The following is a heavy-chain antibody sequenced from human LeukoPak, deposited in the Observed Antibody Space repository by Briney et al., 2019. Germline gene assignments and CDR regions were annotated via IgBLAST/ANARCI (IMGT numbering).Heavy chain of an antibody. CDR2: ISSGGSTI. D-gene: IGHD6-13*01. Sequence: GGSLRLSCAVSGFTFSDYYMSWTRQAPGKGLEWVSYISSGGSTISHADSVKGRFTISRDNAENSVYLQMNSLRAEATAVYYCARRPAAGRCFDYWGQGTLVTVSS. CDR3: ARRPAAGRCFDY. V-gene: IGHV3-11*01. J-gene: IGHJ4*02. CDR1: GFTFSDYY.